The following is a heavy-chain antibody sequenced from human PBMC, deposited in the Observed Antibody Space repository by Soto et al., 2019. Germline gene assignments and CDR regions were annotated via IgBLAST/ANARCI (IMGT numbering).Heavy chain of an antibody. CDR2: INPSGGST. J-gene: IGHJ6*02. D-gene: IGHD2-2*01. CDR3: ARDFLVGPYCSSTSCSPGDYYYYGMDV. Sequence: ASVKVSCKASGYTFTSYYIHWVRQAPGQGLECMGIINPSGGSTSYAQKFQGRVTMTRDTSTSTVYMELSSLRSEDTAVYYCARDFLVGPYCSSTSCSPGDYYYYGMDVWGQGTTVTVSS. V-gene: IGHV1-46*01. CDR1: GYTFTSYY.